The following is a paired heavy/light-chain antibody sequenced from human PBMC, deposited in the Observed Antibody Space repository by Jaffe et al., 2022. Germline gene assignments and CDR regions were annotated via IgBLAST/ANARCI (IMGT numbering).Light chain of an antibody. J-gene: IGLJ3*02. CDR3: QSYDSSLSVRV. CDR2: GNS. Sequence: QSVLTQPPSVSGAPGQRVTISCTGSSSNIGAGYDVHWYQQLPGTAPKLLIYGNSNRPSGVPDRFSGSKSGTSASLAITGLQAEDEADYYCQSYDSSLSVRVFGGGTKLTVL. V-gene: IGLV1-40*01. CDR1: SSNIGAGYD.
Heavy chain of an antibody. Sequence: QVQLQESGPGLVKPSGTLSLTCAVSGGSISSSNWWSWIRQPPGKGLEWIGEIYHSGSTNYNPSLKSRVTISVDKSKNQFSLKLSSVTAADTAVYYCARIAPLLLWFGESPGEFYYMDVWGKGTTVTVSS. CDR3: ARIAPLLLWFGESPGEFYYMDV. V-gene: IGHV4-4*02. J-gene: IGHJ6*03. CDR2: IYHSGST. D-gene: IGHD3-10*01. CDR1: GGSISSSNW.